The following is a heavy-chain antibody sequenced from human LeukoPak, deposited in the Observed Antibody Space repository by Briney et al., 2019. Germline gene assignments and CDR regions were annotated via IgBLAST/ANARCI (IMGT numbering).Heavy chain of an antibody. CDR3: ARFDLVVTADDAFDI. CDR1: GGSMNSGGYY. D-gene: IGHD2-21*02. J-gene: IGHJ3*02. V-gene: IGHV4-31*03. CDR2: IYYSGST. Sequence: SQTLSLTCTVSGGSMNSGGYYWNWIRQHPGKGLEWIGYIYYSGSTYYNPSLKSRVTISVDTSKNQFSLKLSSVTAADTAVYYCARFDLVVTADDAFDIWGQETMVTVSS.